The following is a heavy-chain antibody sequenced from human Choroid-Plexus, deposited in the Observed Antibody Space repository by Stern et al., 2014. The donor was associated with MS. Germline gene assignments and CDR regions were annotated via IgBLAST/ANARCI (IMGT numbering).Heavy chain of an antibody. CDR2: IYYRGST. Sequence: QVQLQESGPGLVKPSQTLSLTCTVSGGSLSSGGYYWSWIRQPPGKGLEWIGYIYYRGSTYYNPSLKSRVSISVDTSKNQFSLKLSSVTAADTAVYYCARGTPDYYDSSGYYTYWGQGTLVTVSS. CDR3: ARGTPDYYDSSGYYTY. J-gene: IGHJ4*02. D-gene: IGHD3-22*01. V-gene: IGHV4-31*03. CDR1: GGSLSSGGYY.